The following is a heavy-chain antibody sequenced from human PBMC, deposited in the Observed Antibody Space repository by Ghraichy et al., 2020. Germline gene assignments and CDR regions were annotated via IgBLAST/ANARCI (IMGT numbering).Heavy chain of an antibody. J-gene: IGHJ6*02. V-gene: IGHV1-69*13. Sequence: SVKVSCKASGGTFSSYAISWVRQAPGQGLEWMGGIIPIFGTANYAQKFQGRVTITADESTSTAYMELSSLRSEDTAVYYCARQNGVGASSLYYYYGMDVWGQGTTVTVSS. CDR1: GGTFSSYA. CDR3: ARQNGVGASSLYYYYGMDV. D-gene: IGHD1-26*01. CDR2: IIPIFGTA.